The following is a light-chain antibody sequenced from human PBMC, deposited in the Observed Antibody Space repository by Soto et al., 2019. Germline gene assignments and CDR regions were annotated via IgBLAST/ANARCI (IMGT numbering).Light chain of an antibody. CDR1: QSVNSSY. CDR3: QLYGSSPLYT. J-gene: IGKJ2*01. V-gene: IGKV3-20*01. CDR2: GAS. Sequence: EIVLTQSPGTLSLSPGERATLSCRASQSVNSSYLSWYQQKPGQAPRLLIYGASSRATGIPDRFSGSGSGTDFPLSISRLEPADFAVCYCQLYGSSPLYTFGQGTELEIK.